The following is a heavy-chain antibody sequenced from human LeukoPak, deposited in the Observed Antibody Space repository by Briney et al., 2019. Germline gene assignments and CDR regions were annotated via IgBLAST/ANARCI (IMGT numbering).Heavy chain of an antibody. D-gene: IGHD6-19*01. V-gene: IGHV4-59*01. J-gene: IGHJ5*02. CDR3: ARVAGQHWLEYNWFDP. Sequence: SETLSLTCTVSGDSISSYYWSWIRQPPGKGLEWIGYIYYSGSTNYNPYLRSRVTISVDMSKNQFSLKLSSVTAADTAVYYCARVAGQHWLEYNWFDPWGQGTLVTVSS. CDR1: GDSISSYY. CDR2: IYYSGST.